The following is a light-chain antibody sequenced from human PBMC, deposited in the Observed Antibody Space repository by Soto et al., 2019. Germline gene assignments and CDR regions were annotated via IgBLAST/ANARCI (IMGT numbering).Light chain of an antibody. J-gene: IGKJ1*01. Sequence: EIWVTKSRDTMSVTPGERATLSCRASQSVSDRVVWYQQKSGQAPSLLIYAASTRAAGVPARFSGSGSGTEFTLTISSLQSEDFAVYFCQQYADWPKTFGQGTKVDIK. CDR3: QQYADWPKT. CDR2: AAS. CDR1: QSVSDR. V-gene: IGKV3-15*01.